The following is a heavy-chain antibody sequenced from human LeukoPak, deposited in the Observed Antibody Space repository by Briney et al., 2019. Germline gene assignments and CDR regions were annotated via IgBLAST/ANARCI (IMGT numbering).Heavy chain of an antibody. CDR1: GGSFSGYY. J-gene: IGHJ2*01. CDR2: VYYSGST. Sequence: KPSETLSLTCAVYGGSFSGYYWTWIRQPPGKGLEWIGYVYYSGSTNYNPSLKSRVTISVDTSKKQFSLKLSSVTAADTAVYYCARDVNYYDTSGYYQWYFDLWGRGTLVTVSS. CDR3: ARDVNYYDTSGYYQWYFDL. D-gene: IGHD3-22*01. V-gene: IGHV4-59*01.